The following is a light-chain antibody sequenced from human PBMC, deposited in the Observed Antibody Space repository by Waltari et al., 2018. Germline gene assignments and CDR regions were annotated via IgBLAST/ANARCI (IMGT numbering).Light chain of an antibody. CDR3: QHYVRLPAT. Sequence: LSSSPGERVTLSCRASQSVSRALAWYQQKPGQAPRLLIFGASNRATGIPDRFSGSGSETDFSLTISRLEPEDFVVYYCQHYVRLPATFGRGTKVEIK. CDR2: GAS. V-gene: IGKV3-20*01. CDR1: QSVSRA. J-gene: IGKJ1*01.